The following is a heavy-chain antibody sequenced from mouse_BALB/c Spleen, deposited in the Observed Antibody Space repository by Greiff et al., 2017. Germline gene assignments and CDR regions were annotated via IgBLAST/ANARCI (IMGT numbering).Heavy chain of an antibody. V-gene: IGHV5-6-5*01. CDR3: ARVYDSNYAMDY. CDR1: GFTFSSYA. D-gene: IGHD2-3*01. CDR2: ISSGGST. Sequence: EVQLVESGGGLVKPGGSLKLSCAASGFTFSSYAMSWVRQTPEKRLEWVASISSGGSTYYPDSVKGRFTISRDNARNILYLQMSSLRSEDTAMYYCARVYDSNYAMDYWGQGTSVTVSS. J-gene: IGHJ4*01.